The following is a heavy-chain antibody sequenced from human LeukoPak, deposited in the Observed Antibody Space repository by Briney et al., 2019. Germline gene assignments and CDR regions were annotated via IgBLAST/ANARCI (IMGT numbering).Heavy chain of an antibody. CDR2: IDSGGST. Sequence: GGSLRLSCAASGFTVSSNYMSWVRQAPGKGLEWVSVIDSGGSTYYADSVKGRFTISRDNSKNTLYLQMNSLRAEDTAVYYCARAGETYYDFWSGWGAFDIWGQGTMVTVSS. J-gene: IGHJ3*02. V-gene: IGHV3-53*01. CDR3: ARAGETYYDFWSGWGAFDI. CDR1: GFTVSSNY. D-gene: IGHD3-3*01.